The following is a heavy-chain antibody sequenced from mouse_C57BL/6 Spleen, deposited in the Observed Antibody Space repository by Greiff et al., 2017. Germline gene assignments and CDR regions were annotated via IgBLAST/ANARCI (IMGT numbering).Heavy chain of an antibody. CDR2: IYPGDGDT. CDR3: ARGGGYGNYYAMDY. Sequence: VQLVESGAELVKPGASVKISCKASGYAFSSYWMNWVKQRPGKGLEWNGQIYPGDGDTNYNGKFKGKATLTADRSSSTAYMQLSSLTSEDSAVYFCARGGGYGNYYAMDYWGQGTSVTVSS. D-gene: IGHD2-1*01. J-gene: IGHJ4*01. CDR1: GYAFSSYW. V-gene: IGHV1-80*01.